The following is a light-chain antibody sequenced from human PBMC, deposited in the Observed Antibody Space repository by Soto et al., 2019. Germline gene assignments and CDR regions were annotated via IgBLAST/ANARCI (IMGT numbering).Light chain of an antibody. CDR2: GAS. CDR3: QQYNSYPWT. V-gene: IGKV3-15*01. CDR1: QSVGSN. J-gene: IGKJ1*01. Sequence: EKVMTQSPGSLSVSPGERAALSCRASQSVGSNLAWYQRKPGQAPRLLIYGASTRATGIPSRFSGSGSGTEFTLTISSLQSEDFAVYYCQQYNSYPWTFGQGTKVDVK.